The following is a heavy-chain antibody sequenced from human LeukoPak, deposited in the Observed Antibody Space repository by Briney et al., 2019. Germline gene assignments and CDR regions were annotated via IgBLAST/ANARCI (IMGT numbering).Heavy chain of an antibody. V-gene: IGHV1-2*02. J-gene: IGHJ4*02. Sequence: GASVKVSCKASGYTFTGYYMHWVRQAPGQGLEWMGWINPNSGGTNYAQKFQGRVTMTRDTSISTAYMELSRLRSDDKAVYYCARGPGLVGATRGKFYWGQGTLVTVSS. CDR3: ARGPGLVGATRGKFY. CDR2: INPNSGGT. CDR1: GYTFTGYY. D-gene: IGHD1-26*01.